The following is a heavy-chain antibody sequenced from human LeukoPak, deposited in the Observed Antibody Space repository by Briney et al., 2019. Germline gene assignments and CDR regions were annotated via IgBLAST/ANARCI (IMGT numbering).Heavy chain of an antibody. D-gene: IGHD3-16*01. V-gene: IGHV3-53*01. Sequence: GGSLRLSCAASGFTVSSNYMSWVRQAPGKGLEWVSVIYSGGSTYYADSVKGRFTISRDNSKNTLYLQMNILRAEDTAVYYCASLRKGAFDIWGQGTMVTVSS. CDR2: IYSGGST. CDR1: GFTVSSNY. CDR3: ASLRKGAFDI. J-gene: IGHJ3*02.